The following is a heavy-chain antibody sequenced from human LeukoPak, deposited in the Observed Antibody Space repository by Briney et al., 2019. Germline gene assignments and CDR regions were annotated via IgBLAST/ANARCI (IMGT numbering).Heavy chain of an antibody. D-gene: IGHD3-9*01. CDR3: VSYDILTGYPDY. CDR1: GGSFSGYY. CDR2: INHSGST. J-gene: IGHJ4*02. Sequence: SETLSLTCAVYGGSFSGYYWSWIRQPPGKGLEWIGEINHSGSTNYNPSLKSRVTISVDTSKNQFSLKLSSVTAADTAVYYCVSYDILTGYPDYWGQGTLVTVSS. V-gene: IGHV4-34*01.